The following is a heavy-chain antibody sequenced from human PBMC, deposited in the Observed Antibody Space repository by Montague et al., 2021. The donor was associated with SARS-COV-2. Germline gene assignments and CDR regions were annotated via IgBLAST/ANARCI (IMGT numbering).Heavy chain of an antibody. CDR1: GGSISSFY. CDR2: ISDSGST. V-gene: IGHV4-59*12. D-gene: IGHD2-2*01. J-gene: IGHJ6*02. CDR3: AGFAYRLLFIASYYGMDV. Sequence: SETLSLTCTVSGGSISSFYWSWFRQPPGKGLEWIGYISDSGSTNYNPSLTSRATMSVDTSKNQFSLKLSSVTAADTAVYYCAGFAYRLLFIASYYGMDVWGQGTTVTVSS.